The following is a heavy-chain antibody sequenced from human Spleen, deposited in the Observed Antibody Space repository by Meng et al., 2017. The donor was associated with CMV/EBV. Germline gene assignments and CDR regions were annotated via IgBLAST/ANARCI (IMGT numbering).Heavy chain of an antibody. V-gene: IGHV3-43*01. J-gene: IGHJ4*02. CDR3: AKGGGSHSLRANFDY. CDR1: GFTFDVYT. D-gene: IGHD1-26*01. CDR2: ISWDGGLT. Sequence: GGSLRLSCAASGFTFDVYTMHWVRQAPGKGLEWVSLISWDGGLTYFADSVKGRFTISRDDSKNSLYLQMNSLRSEDTALYYCAKGGGSHSLRANFDYWGQGTLVTVSS.